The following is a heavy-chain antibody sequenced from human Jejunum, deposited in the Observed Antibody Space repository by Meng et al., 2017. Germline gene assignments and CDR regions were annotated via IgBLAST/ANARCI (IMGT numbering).Heavy chain of an antibody. CDR1: GDSISTNW. J-gene: IGHJ4*02. D-gene: IGHD2-21*01. V-gene: IGHV4-4*02. CDR3: ARGAIGTRPFDY. Sequence: QVPLEESGPGLLKPSGTLSITCAVPGDSISTNWWNWVRQPPGKGLEWIGEIYHSGAFNYNPSLRRRVTISVDKSKNQVSLKLDSLTAADTAVYYCARGAIGTRPFDYWGQGTLVTVSS. CDR2: IYHSGAF.